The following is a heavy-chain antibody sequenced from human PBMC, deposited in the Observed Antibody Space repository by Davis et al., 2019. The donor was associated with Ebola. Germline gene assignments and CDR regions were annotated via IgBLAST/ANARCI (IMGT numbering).Heavy chain of an antibody. D-gene: IGHD6-19*01. CDR1: GGSISSYY. CDR2: IYYSGST. J-gene: IGHJ3*02. V-gene: IGHV4-59*08. CDR3: ARLEASSSGWTRDHGAFDI. Sequence: MPGGSLRLSCTASGGSISSYYWSWIRQPPGKGLEWIGYIYYSGSTNYNPSLKSRVTISVDTSKNQFSLKLSSVTAADTAVYYCARLEASSSGWTRDHGAFDIWGQGTMVTVSS.